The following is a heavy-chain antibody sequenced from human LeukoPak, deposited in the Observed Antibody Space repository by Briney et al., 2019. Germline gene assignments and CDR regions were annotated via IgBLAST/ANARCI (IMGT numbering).Heavy chain of an antibody. Sequence: GGSLRLSCAASGFTFSSYSMNWVRQAPGKGLEWVPSISSSSSYIYYADSVKDRFTISRDNAKNSLYLQMNSLRAEDTAVYYCAREAMVATENWFDPWGQGTLVTVSS. CDR2: ISSSSSYI. V-gene: IGHV3-21*01. D-gene: IGHD5-12*01. CDR3: AREAMVATENWFDP. CDR1: GFTFSSYS. J-gene: IGHJ5*02.